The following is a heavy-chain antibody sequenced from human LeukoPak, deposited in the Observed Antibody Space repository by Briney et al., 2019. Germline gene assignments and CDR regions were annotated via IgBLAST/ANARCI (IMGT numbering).Heavy chain of an antibody. V-gene: IGHV3-23*01. D-gene: IGHD2-15*01. CDR2: ISGSGGST. Sequence: GGSLRPSCAASGFTFSSYGMSWVRQAPGKGLEWVSAISGSGGSTYYADSVKGRFTISRDNSKNTLYLQMNSLRAEGTVVYYCAKDVAAFDIWGQGTMVTVSS. CDR1: GFTFSSYG. J-gene: IGHJ3*02. CDR3: AKDVAAFDI.